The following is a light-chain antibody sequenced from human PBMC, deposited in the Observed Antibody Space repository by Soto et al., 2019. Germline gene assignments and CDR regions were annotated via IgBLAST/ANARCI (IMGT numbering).Light chain of an antibody. V-gene: IGKV3-15*01. Sequence: ELAMTQSPATLSVSPGQRATLSCRASQNVLSKLAWYQHKPGQGPRLLIYDASTRATGIPARFRGSGSGTEYTLTIGSLQSEDSAIYYCQQYINCPRTFGQGTRVEI. J-gene: IGKJ1*01. CDR3: QQYINCPRT. CDR1: QNVLSK. CDR2: DAS.